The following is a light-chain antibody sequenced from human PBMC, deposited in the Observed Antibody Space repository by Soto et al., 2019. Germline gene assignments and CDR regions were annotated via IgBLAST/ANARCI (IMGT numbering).Light chain of an antibody. CDR2: KAC. V-gene: IGKV1-5*03. J-gene: IGKJ5*01. CDR1: QSIGSW. CDR3: QQYYSYSIT. Sequence: DIQMTQSPSTLSASVRDRVTLTCRASQSIGSWLAWYQQKPGKAPKLLIYKACSLESGVPSRFSVSASGTEFTLTISSLQPDDFATYYCQQYYSYSITFGQGTRLEIK.